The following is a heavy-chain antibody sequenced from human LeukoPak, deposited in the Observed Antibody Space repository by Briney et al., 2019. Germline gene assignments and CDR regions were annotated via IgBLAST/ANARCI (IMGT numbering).Heavy chain of an antibody. CDR2: IYYSGST. CDR3: ARTSVGASDY. J-gene: IGHJ4*02. V-gene: IGHV4-59*08. CDR1: GGSISSYY. D-gene: IGHD1-26*01. Sequence: SETLSLTCTVSGGSISSYYWSWIRQPPGKGLEWIGYIYYSGSTNYNPSLKSRVTMSVDTSKNQISLKLSAVTAADTAVYYCARTSVGASDYWGQGTLVTVSS.